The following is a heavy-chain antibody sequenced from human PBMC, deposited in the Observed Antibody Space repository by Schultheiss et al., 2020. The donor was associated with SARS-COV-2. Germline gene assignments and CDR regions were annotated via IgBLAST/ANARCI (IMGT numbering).Heavy chain of an antibody. Sequence: SQTLSLTCTVSGGSISSSSYYWGWIRQPPGKGLEWIGSIYYSGSTNYNPSLKSRVTISVDTSKNQFSLKLSSVTAADTAVYYCARGMDTAMAPAPFDYWGQGTLVTVSS. D-gene: IGHD5-18*01. CDR3: ARGMDTAMAPAPFDY. CDR2: IYYSGST. J-gene: IGHJ4*02. CDR1: GGSISSSSYY. V-gene: IGHV4-39*07.